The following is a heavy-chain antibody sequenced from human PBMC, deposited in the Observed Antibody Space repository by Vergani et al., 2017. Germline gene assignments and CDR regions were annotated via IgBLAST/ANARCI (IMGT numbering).Heavy chain of an antibody. J-gene: IGHJ4*02. CDR2: IYYSGST. D-gene: IGHD1-26*01. Sequence: QVQLQESGPGLVKPSQTLSLTCTVSGGSISSGDYYWSWIRQPPGKGLEWIGYIYYSGSTYYNPSLKSRVTISVDTSKNQFSLKRSSVTAADTAVYYCARSKGLGRPKPWVPGDFDYWGQGTLVTVSS. CDR3: ARSKGLGRPKPWVPGDFDY. CDR1: GGSISSGDYY. V-gene: IGHV4-30-4*08.